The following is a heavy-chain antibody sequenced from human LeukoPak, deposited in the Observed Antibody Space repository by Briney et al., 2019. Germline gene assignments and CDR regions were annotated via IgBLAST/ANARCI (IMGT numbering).Heavy chain of an antibody. CDR1: GYTLTSYY. CDR3: AREAQDYGGNRYFDY. J-gene: IGHJ4*02. V-gene: IGHV1-46*01. Sequence: ASVKVSCKASGYTLTSYYMHWVRQAPGQGLEWMGIINPSGGSTSYAQKFQGRVTMYRDTSTSTVYMELSSLRSEDTAVYYCAREAQDYGGNRYFDYWGQGTLVTVSS. D-gene: IGHD4-23*01. CDR2: INPSGGST.